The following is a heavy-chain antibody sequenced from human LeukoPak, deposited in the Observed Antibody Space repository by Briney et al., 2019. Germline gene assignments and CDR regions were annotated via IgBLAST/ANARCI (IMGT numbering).Heavy chain of an antibody. CDR3: ARDDSYGRNFDY. V-gene: IGHV4-34*01. J-gene: IGHJ4*02. D-gene: IGHD5-18*01. CDR1: GGSFSGYY. Sequence: SETLSLTCAVYGGSFSGYYWSWIRQPPGKGLEWIGEINQSGSTNYNPSLKSRVTMSVDTSKNQFSLKLSSVTAADTAVYYCARDDSYGRNFDYWGQGTLVTVSS. CDR2: INQSGST.